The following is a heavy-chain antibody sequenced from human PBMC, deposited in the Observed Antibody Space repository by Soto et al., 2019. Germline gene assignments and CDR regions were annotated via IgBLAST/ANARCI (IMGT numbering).Heavy chain of an antibody. CDR1: GFTFSSHA. Sequence: EVQLLESGGGLVQPGGSLSLSCAASGFTFSSHAMSWVRQAPGKGLEWVSAISGGGGGTYYADSVKGRFTVCRDNSKDTLYLQMNSLRAEDTAVYYCARVEVGDYGEYYYYGMDVWGQGTTVTVSS. V-gene: IGHV3-23*01. D-gene: IGHD4-17*01. J-gene: IGHJ6*02. CDR2: ISGGGGGT. CDR3: ARVEVGDYGEYYYYGMDV.